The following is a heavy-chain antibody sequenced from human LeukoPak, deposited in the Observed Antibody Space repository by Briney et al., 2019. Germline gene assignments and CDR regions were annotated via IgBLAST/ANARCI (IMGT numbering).Heavy chain of an antibody. Sequence: SGTLSLTCAVSGGSISSSNWWSWVRPPPGKGLEWIGEIYHSGSTNYNPSLKSRVTISGDKSKNQFSLKLSSVTAADTAVYYCARRGFQLLWFGELSVDAFDIWGQGTMVTVSS. D-gene: IGHD3-10*01. CDR2: IYHSGST. CDR3: ARRGFQLLWFGELSVDAFDI. J-gene: IGHJ3*02. CDR1: GGSISSSNW. V-gene: IGHV4-4*02.